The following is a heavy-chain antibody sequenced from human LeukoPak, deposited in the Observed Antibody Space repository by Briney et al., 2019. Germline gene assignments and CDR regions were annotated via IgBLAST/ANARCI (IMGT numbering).Heavy chain of an antibody. CDR1: GFTFSRYS. D-gene: IGHD3-9*01. CDR2: IQQHGSET. J-gene: IGHJ4*02. Sequence: PGGSLRLSCAASGFTFSRYSMNWVRQAPGKGLEWVANIQQHGSETYYGDSVKGRFTISRDNAKNSLYLQMNSLRAEDTAVYYCAKDLDSHSDYWGQGTLVTVSS. V-gene: IGHV3-7*03. CDR3: AKDLDSHSDY.